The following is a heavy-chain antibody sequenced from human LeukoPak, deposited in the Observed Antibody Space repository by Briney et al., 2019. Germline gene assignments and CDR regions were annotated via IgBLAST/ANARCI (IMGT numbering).Heavy chain of an antibody. Sequence: ASVKVSCKASGYTFTSYGISWVRQAPGQGLEWMGWISAYNGNTNYAQKLQGRVTMTTDTSTSTAYMELRSLRSDDTAVYYCARDRHYDSSGYSGYWGQGTLVTVSS. CDR2: ISAYNGNT. CDR1: GYTFTSYG. D-gene: IGHD3-22*01. V-gene: IGHV1-18*01. J-gene: IGHJ4*02. CDR3: ARDRHYDSSGYSGY.